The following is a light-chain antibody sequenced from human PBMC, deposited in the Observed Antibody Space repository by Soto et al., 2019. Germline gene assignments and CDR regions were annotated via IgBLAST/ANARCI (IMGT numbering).Light chain of an antibody. CDR1: SGNIASGF. V-gene: IGLV6-57*03. J-gene: IGLJ1*01. CDR3: QSFHSSYPYV. CDR2: EDN. Sequence: NFMLTQPLSVSESPGKTVTISCTRSSGNIASGFVQWYQQRPGSAPTTVIYEDNQRPSGVPDRFSGSIDTSSNSATLTISGRKTEDEADYYCQSFHSSYPYVFGTGTKVTVL.